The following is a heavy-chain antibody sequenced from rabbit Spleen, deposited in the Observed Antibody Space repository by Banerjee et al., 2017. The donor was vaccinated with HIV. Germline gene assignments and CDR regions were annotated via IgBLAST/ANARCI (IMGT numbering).Heavy chain of an antibody. J-gene: IGHJ4*01. Sequence: QSLEESGGDLVKPGASLTLTCTASGFSFSSSYYMCWVRQAPGKGLEWIACIYAGSFDSTVYASWAKGRFTISRTSSTTVTLQMTSLTAADTATYFCARGSAAMTMVITGFYFNLWGPGTLVTVS. CDR2: IYAGSFDST. CDR1: GFSFSSSYY. CDR3: ARGSAAMTMVITGFYFNL. D-gene: IGHD2-1*01. V-gene: IGHV1S40*01.